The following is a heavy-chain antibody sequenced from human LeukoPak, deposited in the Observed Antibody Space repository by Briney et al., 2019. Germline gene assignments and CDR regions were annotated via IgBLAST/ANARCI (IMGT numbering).Heavy chain of an antibody. CDR3: ARVRGVGSDSFDY. J-gene: IGHJ4*02. Sequence: ASVKVSRKASGGTFSSYAISWVRQAPGQGLEWMGRIIPILGIANYAQKFQGRVTITADKSTSTAYMELSSLRSEDTAVYYCARVRGVGSDSFDYWGQGTLVTVSS. D-gene: IGHD3-10*01. V-gene: IGHV1-69*04. CDR1: GGTFSSYA. CDR2: IIPILGIA.